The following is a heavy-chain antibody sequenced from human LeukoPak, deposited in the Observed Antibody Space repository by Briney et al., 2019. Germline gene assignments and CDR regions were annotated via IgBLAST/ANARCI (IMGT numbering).Heavy chain of an antibody. J-gene: IGHJ4*02. CDR3: ISVGGIAVAGTFSTSFDY. V-gene: IGHV3-73*01. Sequence: GGSPRLSCAASGFTFSGSAMHWVRQASGKGLEWVGRIRSKANSYATAYAASVKGRFTISRDDSKNTAYLQMNSLKTEDTAVYYCISVGGIAVAGTFSTSFDYWGQGTLVTVSS. CDR1: GFTFSGSA. D-gene: IGHD6-19*01. CDR2: IRSKANSYAT.